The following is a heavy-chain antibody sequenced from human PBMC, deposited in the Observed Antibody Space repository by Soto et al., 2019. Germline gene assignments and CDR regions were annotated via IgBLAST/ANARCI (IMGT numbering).Heavy chain of an antibody. CDR2: IYYSGST. V-gene: IGHV4-59*01. CDR3: AAYYYDSSGYYYGKKPRQYYFDY. Sequence: SETLSLTCTVSGGSISSYYWSWILQPPWKGLEWIGYIYYSGSTNYNPSLKSRVTISVDTSKNQFSLKLSSVTAADTAVYYCAAYYYDSSGYYYGKKPRQYYFDYWGQGTLVTVSS. CDR1: GGSISSYY. J-gene: IGHJ4*02. D-gene: IGHD3-22*01.